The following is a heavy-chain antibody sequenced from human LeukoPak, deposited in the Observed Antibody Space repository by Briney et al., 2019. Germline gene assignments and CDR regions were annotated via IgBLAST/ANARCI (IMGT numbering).Heavy chain of an antibody. CDR1: RFTFGSFD. CDR2: IRFDGSNK. Sequence: PGGSLRLSCAASRFTFGSFDMHWVGHAPGKGLEWVTFIRFDGSNKYYADSVKGRFTISRDNSKNTLYLQMSSLRPEDTAVYYCARQIGVSIDYWGQGTLVTVSS. V-gene: IGHV3-30*02. J-gene: IGHJ4*02. CDR3: ARQIGVSIDY. D-gene: IGHD5/OR15-5a*01.